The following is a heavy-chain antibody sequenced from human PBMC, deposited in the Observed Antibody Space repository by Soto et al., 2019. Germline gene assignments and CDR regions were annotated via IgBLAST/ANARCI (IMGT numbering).Heavy chain of an antibody. D-gene: IGHD2-15*01. Sequence: QVQLVQSGAEVKKPGSSVKVSCKASRGTFSSYAISWVRQAPGQGLEWMGGIIPIFGTANYAQKFQGRVTITADESTSTAYMELRSLRSEDTAVYYCARNVVVVAAWDDAFDSWGQGTMVTVSS. CDR1: RGTFSSYA. V-gene: IGHV1-69*12. CDR3: ARNVVVVAAWDDAFDS. J-gene: IGHJ3*02. CDR2: IIPIFGTA.